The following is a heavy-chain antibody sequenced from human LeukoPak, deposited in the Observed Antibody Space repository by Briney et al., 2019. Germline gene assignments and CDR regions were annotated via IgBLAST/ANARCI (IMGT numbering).Heavy chain of an antibody. Sequence: ASVKVSCMASGYTFTSYYLQWVRQAPGQGLEWMGIINPSGGSTTYAQKFQGRVTLTRDTSTTTVHMELSSLRSEDTAVYYCARTYSSSGCVDYWGQGTLVTVPS. CDR1: GYTFTSYY. CDR3: ARTYSSSGCVDY. CDR2: INPSGGST. D-gene: IGHD6-13*01. V-gene: IGHV1-46*01. J-gene: IGHJ4*02.